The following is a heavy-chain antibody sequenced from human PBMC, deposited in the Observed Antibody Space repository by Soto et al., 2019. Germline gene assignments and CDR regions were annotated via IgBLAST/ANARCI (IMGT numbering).Heavy chain of an antibody. CDR3: ARADATPDCFDP. V-gene: IGHV4-59*01. CDR2: IYYSGST. CDR1: GGSISSYY. Sequence: SETLSLTCTVSGGSISSYYWSWIRQPPGKGLEWIGYIYYSGSTNYNPSLKSRVTISVDTSKNQFSLKLSSVTAADTAVYYCARADATPDCFDPWGPGTLVTVS. J-gene: IGHJ5*02. D-gene: IGHD5-12*01.